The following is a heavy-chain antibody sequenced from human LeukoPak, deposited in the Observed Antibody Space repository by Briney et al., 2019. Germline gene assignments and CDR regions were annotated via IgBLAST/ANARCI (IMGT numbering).Heavy chain of an antibody. J-gene: IGHJ2*01. CDR1: GFTFSSYG. CDR2: ISYDGSNK. V-gene: IGHV3-30*03. Sequence: GGSLRLSCAASGFTFSSYGMHWVRQAPGKGLEWVAVISYDGSNKYYADSVKGRFTISRDNSKNTLYLQMNSLRAEDTAVYYCARAIAAALFDLWGRGTLVTVSS. D-gene: IGHD6-13*01. CDR3: ARAIAAALFDL.